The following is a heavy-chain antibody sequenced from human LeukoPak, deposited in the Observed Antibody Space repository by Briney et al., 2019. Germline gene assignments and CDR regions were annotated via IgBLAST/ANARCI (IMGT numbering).Heavy chain of an antibody. J-gene: IGHJ3*02. D-gene: IGHD6-13*01. V-gene: IGHV4-34*01. CDR2: INHSGST. CDR1: GGSFSGYY. Sequence: PSETLSLTCAVYGGSFSGYYWSWIRQPPGKGLEWIGEINHSGSTNYNPSLKSRVTISVDTSKNQFSLKLSSVTAADTAVYYCARGQPPRDALDIWGQGTMVTVSS. CDR3: ARGQPPRDALDI.